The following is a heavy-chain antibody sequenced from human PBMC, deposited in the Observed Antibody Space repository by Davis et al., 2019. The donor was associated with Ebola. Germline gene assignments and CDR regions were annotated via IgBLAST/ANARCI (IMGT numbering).Heavy chain of an antibody. CDR3: ARVRGSYSHFDY. J-gene: IGHJ4*02. CDR2: INHSGST. V-gene: IGHV4-34*01. D-gene: IGHD1-26*01. Sequence: MPSETLSLTCAVYGGSFSGYYWNWIRQPPGKGLEWIGEINHSGSTNYNPSFKSRVTISVDTSKNQFSLKLNSVTAADTAVYYCARVRGSYSHFDYWGQGTLVTVSS. CDR1: GGSFSGYY.